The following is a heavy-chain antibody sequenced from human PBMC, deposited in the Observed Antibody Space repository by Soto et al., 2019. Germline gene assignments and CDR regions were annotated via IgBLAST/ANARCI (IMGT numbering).Heavy chain of an antibody. D-gene: IGHD1-7*01. CDR1: GFTFSSYA. CDR3: ARRNWNYGAFDI. J-gene: IGHJ3*02. CDR2: ISGSGGRT. Sequence: PGGSLRLSCAASGFTFSSYAMSWVRQAPGKGLEWVSGISGSGGRTYYADSVKGRFTISRDNSKNTLYLQMNSLRVEDTAVYYCARRNWNYGAFDILGQGTMVTVSS. V-gene: IGHV3-23*01.